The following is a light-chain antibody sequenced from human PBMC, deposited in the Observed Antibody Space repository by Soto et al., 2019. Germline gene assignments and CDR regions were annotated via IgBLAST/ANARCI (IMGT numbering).Light chain of an antibody. J-gene: IGKJ5*01. Sequence: EIVMTQSPGTLSWAPRSRGAVSLKTSQSVSSRLAWYQQKPGQAPRLLISGASSRATGIPDRFSGSGSGTDSTLTISRLEPDDFALYYCQHYVERSPITFGQGTRLEIK. CDR2: GAS. CDR3: QHYVERSPIT. V-gene: IGKV3-20*01. CDR1: QSVSSR.